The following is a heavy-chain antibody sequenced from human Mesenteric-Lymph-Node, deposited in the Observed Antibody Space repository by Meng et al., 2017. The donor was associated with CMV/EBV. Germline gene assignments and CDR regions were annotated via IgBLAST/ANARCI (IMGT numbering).Heavy chain of an antibody. V-gene: IGHV1-2*02. CDR2: INPNSGGT. Sequence: ASVKVSCKASGYTFTGYYMHWVRQAPGQGLEWMGWINPNSGGTNYAQKFQGRVTMTRDTSISTAYMELSRLRPDDTAVYYCARGGEDIVVVPAAIPYYGMDVWGQGTTVTVSS. CDR3: ARGGEDIVVVPAAIPYYGMDV. J-gene: IGHJ6*02. CDR1: GYTFTGYY. D-gene: IGHD2-2*02.